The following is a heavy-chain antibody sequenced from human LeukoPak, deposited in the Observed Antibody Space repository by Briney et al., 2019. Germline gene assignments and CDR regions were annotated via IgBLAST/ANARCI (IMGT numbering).Heavy chain of an antibody. V-gene: IGHV3-30-3*02. CDR3: AKIIVVVPAAAYRDDY. CDR2: ISYGGSNK. D-gene: IGHD2-2*01. J-gene: IGHJ4*02. Sequence: HPGGSLRLSCAASGFTFSSYAMHWVRQAPGKGLEWVAVISYGGSNKYYADSVKGRFTISRDNSKNTLYLQMNSLRAEDTAVYYCAKIIVVVPAAAYRDDYWGQGTLVTVSS. CDR1: GFTFSSYA.